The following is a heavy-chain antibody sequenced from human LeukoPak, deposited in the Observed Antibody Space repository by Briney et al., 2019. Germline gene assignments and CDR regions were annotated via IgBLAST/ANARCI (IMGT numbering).Heavy chain of an antibody. CDR3: AKDGIRTVRGVITNFDY. D-gene: IGHD3-10*01. CDR1: GFTFSSYG. J-gene: IGHJ4*02. Sequence: GGSLRLSCAASGFTFSSYGMHWVRQAPGKGLEWVAFIRYDGSNKYYADSVKGRFTISRDNSKNTLYLQMNSLRAEDTAVYYCAKDGIRTVRGVITNFDYWGQGTLVTVSS. V-gene: IGHV3-30*02. CDR2: IRYDGSNK.